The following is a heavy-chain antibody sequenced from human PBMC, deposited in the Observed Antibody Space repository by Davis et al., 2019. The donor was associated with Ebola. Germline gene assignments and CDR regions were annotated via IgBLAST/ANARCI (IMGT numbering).Heavy chain of an antibody. CDR1: GFTFGDYF. Sequence: GESLKISCAASGFTFGDYFMSWIRQAPGKGLEWVSSVSASASHIFYADSLRGRFTISRDNAKNSVHLHMSSLRVDDTAVYYCARDKRSSWYGGMDVWGQGTTVTVSS. J-gene: IGHJ6*02. D-gene: IGHD6-19*01. CDR2: VSASASHI. V-gene: IGHV3-11*04. CDR3: ARDKRSSWYGGMDV.